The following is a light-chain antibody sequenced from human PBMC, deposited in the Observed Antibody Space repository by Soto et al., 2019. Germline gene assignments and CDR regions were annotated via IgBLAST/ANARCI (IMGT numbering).Light chain of an antibody. V-gene: IGKV4-1*01. CDR2: WAS. J-gene: IGKJ1*01. Sequence: DIVMTQSPDSLAVSLGERATINCKSSLSVLYSSNNKNYLAWYQQKQGQPXKXXIYWASTRESGVPDRFSGSGSGTDGTLTISSLQAEDGEVYDGQQYYSTPPTFGQGTKVDNK. CDR1: LSVLYSSNNKNY. CDR3: QQYYSTPPT.